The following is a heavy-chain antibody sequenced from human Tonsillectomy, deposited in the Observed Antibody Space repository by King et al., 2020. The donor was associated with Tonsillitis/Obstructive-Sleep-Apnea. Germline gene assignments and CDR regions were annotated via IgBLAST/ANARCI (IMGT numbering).Heavy chain of an antibody. CDR1: GYSFTSFW. Sequence: QLVQSGAEVKKPGESLKISCQGSGYSFTSFWIGWVRQMPGKGLEWMGIIYPGDSETRYSPSFQGQVTMSVDKSISTAYLQWSSLKASDTAIYYCARGGYTYGHYYYYSMDVWGKGATVTVSS. J-gene: IGHJ6*03. CDR3: ARGGYTYGHYYYYSMDV. V-gene: IGHV5-51*01. D-gene: IGHD5-18*01. CDR2: IYPGDSET.